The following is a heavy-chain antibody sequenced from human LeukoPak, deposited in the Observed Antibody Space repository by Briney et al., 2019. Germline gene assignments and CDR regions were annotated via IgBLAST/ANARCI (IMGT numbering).Heavy chain of an antibody. J-gene: IGHJ4*02. CDR2: IYHSGST. CDR3: ARLVDSSGYYLDY. V-gene: IGHV4-4*02. CDR1: GGSISSSNW. Sequence: SGTLSLTCAVSGGSISSSNWWSWVRQPPGKGLEWIGEIYHSGSTNYNPSLKSRVTISVDTSKNQFSLKLSSVTAADTAVYYCARLVDSSGYYLDYWGQGTLVTVSS. D-gene: IGHD3-22*01.